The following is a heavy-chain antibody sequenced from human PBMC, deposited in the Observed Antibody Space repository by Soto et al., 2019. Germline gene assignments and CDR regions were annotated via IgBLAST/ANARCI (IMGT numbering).Heavy chain of an antibody. J-gene: IGHJ6*03. Sequence: GGSLRLSCAASGCTFSSYWMSWVRQAPGKGLEWVANIRQDGSEKYYVDSVKGRFTISRDNAKNSLYLQMNSLRAEDTAVYYCARELIHPYYYYMDVWGKGTTVTVSS. V-gene: IGHV3-7*01. CDR2: IRQDGSEK. D-gene: IGHD3-16*01. CDR3: ARELIHPYYYYMDV. CDR1: GCTFSSYW.